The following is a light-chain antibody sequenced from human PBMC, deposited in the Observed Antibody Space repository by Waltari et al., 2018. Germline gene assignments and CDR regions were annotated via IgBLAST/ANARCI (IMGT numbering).Light chain of an antibody. Sequence: QPVLTQPPSSSASPGESARLTCTLPSDINVGDFNIYWYQQKPGSPPRFLLYYKSDSDTAQGPGVPSRFSGSKESSANAGILLISGLQSEDEADYYCMFWPSNVWVFGGGTKLTVL. J-gene: IGLJ3*02. CDR2: YKSDSDT. CDR3: MFWPSNVWV. CDR1: SDINVGDFN. V-gene: IGLV5-37*01.